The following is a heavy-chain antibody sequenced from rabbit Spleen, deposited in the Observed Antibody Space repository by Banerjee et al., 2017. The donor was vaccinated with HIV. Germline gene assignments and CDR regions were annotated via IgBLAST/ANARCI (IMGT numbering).Heavy chain of an antibody. CDR3: ARFADYGGWGLDL. V-gene: IGHV1S43*01. D-gene: IGHD2-1*01. CDR2: IYSSTGST. Sequence: QSLEESGGDLVKPGASLTLTCTASGFSFSSTYYMCWVRQPPGKGLEWIGCIYSSTGSTWYASWVNGRFTISKSTSLNTVTLQMTSLTAADTATYFCARFADYGGWGLDLWGQGTLVTVS. CDR1: GFSFSSTYY. J-gene: IGHJ6*01.